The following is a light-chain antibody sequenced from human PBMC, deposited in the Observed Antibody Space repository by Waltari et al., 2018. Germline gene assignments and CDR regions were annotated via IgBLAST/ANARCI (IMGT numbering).Light chain of an antibody. CDR1: QSVSSN. Sequence: ELVMTQSPATLSVSPGERATLSCRASQSVSSNLAWYQQKPGQAPRLLIYGASTRATGIPARFSGSGSGTEFTLTISSMQSEDFAVYYCQQYNNWRTFGQGTKVGIK. CDR2: GAS. V-gene: IGKV3-15*01. CDR3: QQYNNWRT. J-gene: IGKJ1*01.